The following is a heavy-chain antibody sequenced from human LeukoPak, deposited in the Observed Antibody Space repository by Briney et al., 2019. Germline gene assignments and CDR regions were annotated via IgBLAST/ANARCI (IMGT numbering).Heavy chain of an antibody. D-gene: IGHD5-24*01. V-gene: IGHV4-30-2*01. CDR3: ARGGDGYNYTPDY. CDR2: IYHSGST. Sequence: SETLSLTCTVSGGSISSYSWSWIRQPPGKGLEWIGYIYHSGSTYYNPSLKSRVTISVDRSKNQFSLKLSSVTAADTAVYYCARGGDGYNYTPDYWGQGTLVTVSS. CDR1: GGSISSYS. J-gene: IGHJ4*02.